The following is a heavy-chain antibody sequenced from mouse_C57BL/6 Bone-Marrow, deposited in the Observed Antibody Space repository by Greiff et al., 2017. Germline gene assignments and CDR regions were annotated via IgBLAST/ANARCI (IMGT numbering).Heavy chain of an antibody. V-gene: IGHV14-4*01. CDR3: TTWDYDVWFAY. D-gene: IGHD2-4*01. J-gene: IGHJ3*01. Sequence: EVQLQESGAELVRPGASVKLSCTASGFNIKDDYMHWVKQRPEQGLEWIGWIDPENGDTEYASKFQGKATITADPSSNTAYLQLSSLTSEDTAVYYCTTWDYDVWFAYWGQGTLVTVSA. CDR2: IDPENGDT. CDR1: GFNIKDDY.